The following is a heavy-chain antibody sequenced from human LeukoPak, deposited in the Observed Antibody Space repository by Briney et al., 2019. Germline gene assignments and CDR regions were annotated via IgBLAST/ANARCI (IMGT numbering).Heavy chain of an antibody. V-gene: IGHV3-23*01. Sequence: GGSLRLSCAASGFTFNTYAMSWVRQAPGKGLEWVSTISGSGGSTYYADSVKGRFTISRDNSKNTLYLQMNSLRAEDTAVYYCAKGSGYSTGWYSDYWGQGTLVTVSS. J-gene: IGHJ4*02. CDR3: AKGSGYSTGWYSDY. CDR1: GFTFNTYA. CDR2: ISGSGGST. D-gene: IGHD6-19*01.